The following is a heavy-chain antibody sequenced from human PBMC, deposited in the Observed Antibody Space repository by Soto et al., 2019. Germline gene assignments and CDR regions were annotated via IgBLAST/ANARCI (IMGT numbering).Heavy chain of an antibody. J-gene: IGHJ4*02. CDR2: ISDSGGST. V-gene: IGHV3-23*01. D-gene: IGHD2-21*01. CDR3: ANPCRGHGSNCGGASWGY. Sequence: EVQLLESGGRLVQPGGSLRLSCAPSGFSFSKYAMSWVRQAPGKGLEWVSTISDSGGSTDYADSVKGRFTISRDNSGNTLYLQMNSLRAEDTAVYYCANPCRGHGSNCGGASWGYWGQGTLVTVSS. CDR1: GFSFSKYA.